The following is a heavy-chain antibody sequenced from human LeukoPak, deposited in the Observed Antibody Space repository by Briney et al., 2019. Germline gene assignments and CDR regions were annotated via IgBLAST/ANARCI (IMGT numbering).Heavy chain of an antibody. CDR1: GFTFSNYY. CDR3: ARDGSRIAAAGRWFDP. D-gene: IGHD6-13*01. CDR2: ISSSGSTI. V-gene: IGHV3-11*01. Sequence: PGGSLRLSCAASGFTFSNYYMSWIRQAPGKGLEWVSYISSSGSTIYYADSVKGRFTISRDNAKNSLYLQMNSLRAEDTAVYYCARDGSRIAAAGRWFDPWGQGTLVTVSS. J-gene: IGHJ5*02.